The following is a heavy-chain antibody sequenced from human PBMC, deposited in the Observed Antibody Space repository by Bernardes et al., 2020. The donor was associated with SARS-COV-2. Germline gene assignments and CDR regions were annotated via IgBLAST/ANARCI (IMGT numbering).Heavy chain of an antibody. Sequence: GESLRLSCTASGFSFSSYGMHWVRQAPGKGLEWVAVISDDGSTEHYAYSVKGRFTISRDNSKNTLYLQMNSLRVEDTAVYYCARGCAGGRICFYCDFWGQGNLVTVSS. CDR3: ARGCAGGRICFYCDF. V-gene: IGHV3-33*01. J-gene: IGHJ4*02. CDR1: GFSFSSYG. CDR2: ISDDGSTE. D-gene: IGHD2-8*02.